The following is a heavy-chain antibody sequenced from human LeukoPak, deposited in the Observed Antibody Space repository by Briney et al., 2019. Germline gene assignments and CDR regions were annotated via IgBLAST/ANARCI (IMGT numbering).Heavy chain of an antibody. V-gene: IGHV3-30*18. J-gene: IGHJ6*04. CDR3: AKTYYYGSGSYSNYYYGMDV. CDR1: GFTFSSYG. Sequence: GRSLRLSCAASGFTFSSYGMHWVRQAPGKGLEWVAVISYDGSNKYYADSVKGRFTISRDNSKNTLYLQMNSLRAEDTAVYYCAKTYYYGSGSYSNYYYGMDVWGKGTTVTVSS. CDR2: ISYDGSNK. D-gene: IGHD3-10*01.